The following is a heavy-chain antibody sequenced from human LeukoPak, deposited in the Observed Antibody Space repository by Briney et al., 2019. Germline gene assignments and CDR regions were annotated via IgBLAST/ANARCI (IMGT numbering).Heavy chain of an antibody. CDR1: GFTFSSYS. CDR2: ISSSSSYI. V-gene: IGHV3-21*01. Sequence: GGSLRLSCAASGFTFSSYSMSWVRQDPGKGLEWVSSISSSSSYIYYADSVKGRFTISRDNAKNSLYMQMNSLRADDTAVYYCARALWKRVRTYHMDRRRKGTTVTVSS. J-gene: IGHJ6*03. D-gene: IGHD3-3*01. CDR3: ARALWKRVRTYHMDR.